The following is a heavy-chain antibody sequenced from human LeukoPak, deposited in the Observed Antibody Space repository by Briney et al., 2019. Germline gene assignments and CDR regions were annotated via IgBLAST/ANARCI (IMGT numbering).Heavy chain of an antibody. CDR2: IRSKDYSGTT. CDR1: GFTFGDYA. D-gene: IGHD3-22*01. J-gene: IGHJ4*02. V-gene: IGHV3-49*04. CDR3: TRGSYYGNSGYLLPDY. Sequence: PGGSLRLSCTASGFTFGDYALSWVRQAPGKGLEWVGFIRSKDYSGTTEYAASVKGRFTISRDDSKDIAYLQMNSLKTEDTAVYYCTRGSYYGNSGYLLPDYWGQGTLVTVSS.